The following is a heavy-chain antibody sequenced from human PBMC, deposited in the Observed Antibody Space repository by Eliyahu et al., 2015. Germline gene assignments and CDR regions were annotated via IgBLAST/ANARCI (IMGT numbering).Heavy chain of an antibody. J-gene: IGHJ4*02. CDR3: AREEYYDYVWGSYRYYDY. CDR2: IYWDDDK. Sequence: QITLKESGPTLVKPTQTLTLTCTFSGFSLSTSGVGVGWIRQPPGKALEWLALIYWDDDKRYSPSLKSRLTITKDTSKNQVVLTMTNMDPVDTATYYCAREEYYDYVWGSYRYYDYWGQGTLVTVSS. V-gene: IGHV2-5*02. D-gene: IGHD3-16*02. CDR1: GFSLSTSGVG.